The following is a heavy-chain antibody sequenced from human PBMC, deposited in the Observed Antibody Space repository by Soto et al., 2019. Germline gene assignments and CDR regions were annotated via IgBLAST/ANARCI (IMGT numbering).Heavy chain of an antibody. V-gene: IGHV1-69*01. CDR2: IIPIFGST. Sequence: QVQLVQSGAEVKKPGSSVKVSCKASRDTFSNYAINWVRQAPGQGLEWMGGIIPIFGSTKYAETFQGRVTITADESTRTAYVELSSRRFEDTAVYYCARGETYLGVWGQGTTVTVSS. J-gene: IGHJ6*01. CDR3: ARGETYLGV. D-gene: IGHD3-16*01. CDR1: RDTFSNYA.